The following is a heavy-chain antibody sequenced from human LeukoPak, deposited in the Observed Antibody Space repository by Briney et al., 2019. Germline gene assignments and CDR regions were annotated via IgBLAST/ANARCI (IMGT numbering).Heavy chain of an antibody. CDR2: INHNSGGT. V-gene: IGHV1-2*05. CDR3: ASLWGATSLWYYYFMDV. J-gene: IGHJ6*03. D-gene: IGHD1-26*01. CDR1: GHTFTGYY. Sequence: SVKVSCKASGHTFTGYYMHWVRQAPGQGLEWVGRINHNSGGTSYAQKFEGRVTMTRDTTISTAYMELSRLRSDDTDVYYCASLWGATSLWYYYFMDVWGKGTTVTVSS.